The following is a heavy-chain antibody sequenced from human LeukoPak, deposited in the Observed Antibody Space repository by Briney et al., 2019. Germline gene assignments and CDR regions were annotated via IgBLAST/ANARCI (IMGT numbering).Heavy chain of an antibody. CDR2: ISGSGGST. Sequence: GGSLSLSCAASGFTFSSYAMSWVRQAPGKGLEWVSAISGSGGSTYYADSVKGRFTISRDNSKNTLYLQMNSLRAEDTAVYYCAKDPYYDYVWGSYRYTNYFDYWGQGTLVTVSS. V-gene: IGHV3-23*01. J-gene: IGHJ4*02. CDR1: GFTFSSYA. D-gene: IGHD3-16*02. CDR3: AKDPYYDYVWGSYRYTNYFDY.